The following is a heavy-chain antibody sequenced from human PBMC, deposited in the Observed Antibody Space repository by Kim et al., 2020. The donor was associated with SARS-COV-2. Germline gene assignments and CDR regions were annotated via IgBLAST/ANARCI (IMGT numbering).Heavy chain of an antibody. V-gene: IGHV5-51*01. CDR2: IYPGDSDT. Sequence: GESLKISCKGSGYSFTSYWIGWVRQMPGKGLEWMGIIYPGDSDTRYSPSFQGQVTISADKSISTAYLQWSSLKASDTAMYYCARRSTGVLLRYFDLSYYYGMDVWGQGTTVTVSS. CDR1: GYSFTSYW. J-gene: IGHJ6*02. D-gene: IGHD3-9*01. CDR3: ARRSTGVLLRYFDLSYYYGMDV.